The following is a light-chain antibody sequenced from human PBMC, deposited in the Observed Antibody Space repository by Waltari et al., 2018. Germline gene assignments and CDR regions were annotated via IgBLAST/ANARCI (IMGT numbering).Light chain of an antibody. J-gene: IGKJ2*01. Sequence: DIVMTQSPDSLAGSLGERATISCKSSQSVLSSSNNKNSLAWYQQKAGQPPKLLFYWASTRGSGVPDRFSGSGSGTDFTLTISSLQAEDVAVYYCQQYRDTPYTFGQGTNLEI. V-gene: IGKV4-1*01. CDR1: QSVLSSSNNKNS. CDR2: WAS. CDR3: QQYRDTPYT.